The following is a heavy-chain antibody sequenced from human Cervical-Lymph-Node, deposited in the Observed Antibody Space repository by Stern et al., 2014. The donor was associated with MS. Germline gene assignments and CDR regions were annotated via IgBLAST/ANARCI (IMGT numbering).Heavy chain of an antibody. Sequence: VQLVESGAEVKQPGSSMKVSCKASGGTFSSIEISWVRQAPGQGLEWLGGMRPLFGTTNYAQEVQGRVTIVADESTNTVNMELSRLRSEDTAVYYCVRDQGGIAASWGQGTLVTVSS. CDR2: MRPLFGTT. D-gene: IGHD6-13*01. J-gene: IGHJ4*02. CDR3: VRDQGGIAAS. CDR1: GGTFSSIE. V-gene: IGHV1-69*01.